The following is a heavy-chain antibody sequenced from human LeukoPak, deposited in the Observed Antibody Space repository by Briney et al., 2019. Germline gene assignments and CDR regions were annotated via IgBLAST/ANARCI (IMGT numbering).Heavy chain of an antibody. D-gene: IGHD6-19*01. CDR2: ISAYNGNT. CDR1: GYTFTSYY. Sequence: ASVKVSCKASGYTFTSYYMHWVRQAPGQGLEWMGWISAYNGNTYYAQNLQGRVTMTTDTSTSTAYMELRSLRSDDTAVYYCARDLKRGYSSGRYSWGTGSSNDYWGQGTLVTVSS. V-gene: IGHV1-18*04. J-gene: IGHJ4*02. CDR3: ARDLKRGYSSGRYSWGTGSSNDY.